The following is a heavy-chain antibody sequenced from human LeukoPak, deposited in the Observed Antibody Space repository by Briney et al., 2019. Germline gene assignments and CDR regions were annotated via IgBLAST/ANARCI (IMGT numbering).Heavy chain of an antibody. J-gene: IGHJ3*02. V-gene: IGHV1-58*02. D-gene: IGHD5-24*01. CDR2: IVVGSGNT. Sequence: SVKVSCKASGFTFTTSAMQWVRQAHGQRPEWIGWIVVGSGNTNYAQKFQDRVTITRDKSTGTAYMELSRLRSDDTAVYYCAAELDMATDAFDIWGQGTMVTVSS. CDR3: AAELDMATDAFDI. CDR1: GFTFTTSA.